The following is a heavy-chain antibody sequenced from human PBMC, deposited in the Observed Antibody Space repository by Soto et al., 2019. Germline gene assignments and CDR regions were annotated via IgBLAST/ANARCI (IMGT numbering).Heavy chain of an antibody. CDR3: VRVVAIPGYPDN. D-gene: IGHD5-12*01. CDR1: GGTFSSYA. J-gene: IGHJ4*02. CDR2: IVPIVDTP. V-gene: IGHV1-69*12. Sequence: QVQLVQSGAEVRQPASSVKVSCKTSGGTFSSYAISWVRQAPGQGLEWMGGIVPIVDTPTYAQKFQGRVTITEDESTSTVYMELSSLRSDDTAVYYCVRVVAIPGYPDNWGQGTLVTVSS.